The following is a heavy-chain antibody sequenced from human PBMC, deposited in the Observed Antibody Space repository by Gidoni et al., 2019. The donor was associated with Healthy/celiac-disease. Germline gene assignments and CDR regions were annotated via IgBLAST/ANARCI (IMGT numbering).Heavy chain of an antibody. V-gene: IGHV3-30-3*01. CDR3: ARDGTNWGYDAFDI. CDR2: ISYDGSNK. CDR1: GFTFSSYA. J-gene: IGHJ3*02. Sequence: QVQLVESGGGVVQPGRSLRLSCAASGFTFSSYAMHWVRQAPGKGLEWVAVISYDGSNKYYADSVKGRFTISRDNSKNTLYLQMNSLRAEDTAVYYCARDGTNWGYDAFDIWGQGTMVTVSS. D-gene: IGHD7-27*01.